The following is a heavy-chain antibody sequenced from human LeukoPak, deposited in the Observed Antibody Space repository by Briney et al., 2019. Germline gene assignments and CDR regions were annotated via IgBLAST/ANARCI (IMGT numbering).Heavy chain of an antibody. CDR2: IHTGGTT. CDR3: ARVWFGYFFQ. J-gene: IGHJ4*02. D-gene: IGHD3-10*01. CDR1: GFDISYNY. Sequence: GGSLRLSCVASGFDISYNYVGWVRQAPGKGLEWVSVIHTGGTTHYADSVKGRFTISKDNSNNTVYLQMNSVRVEDTAVYYCARVWFGYFFQWGQGALVTVSS. V-gene: IGHV3-53*01.